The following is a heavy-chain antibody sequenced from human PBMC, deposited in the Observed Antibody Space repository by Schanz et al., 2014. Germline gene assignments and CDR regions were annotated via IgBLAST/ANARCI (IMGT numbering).Heavy chain of an antibody. J-gene: IGHJ6*02. Sequence: EVQLLESGGGLVQPGGSLRLSCAASGFTFSSYAMSWVRQAPGKGLEWVSALSGSGTSTYYADSVKGRFTISRDNSKNDLDLQMNSLRAEDTAVYFCAKSQYYGSGSYSDYYGVDVWGQGTTVTVSS. CDR1: GFTFSSYA. CDR2: LSGSGTST. CDR3: AKSQYYGSGSYSDYYGVDV. D-gene: IGHD3-10*01. V-gene: IGHV3-23*01.